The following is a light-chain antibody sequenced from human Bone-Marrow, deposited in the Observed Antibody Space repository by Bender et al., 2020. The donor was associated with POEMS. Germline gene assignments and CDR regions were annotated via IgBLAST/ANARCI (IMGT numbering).Light chain of an antibody. CDR2: EVS. V-gene: IGLV2-14*01. CDR3: SSYTSNTTAV. J-gene: IGLJ2*01. Sequence: QSALTQPASVSGSPGQSITISCTGTSSDVGAYNYVSWYQQHPGKAPKLMIYEVSKRPSGVSDRFSGSKSGNTASLTISRLQAEDEADYYCSSYTSNTTAVLGGGTKLTVL. CDR1: SSDVGAYNY.